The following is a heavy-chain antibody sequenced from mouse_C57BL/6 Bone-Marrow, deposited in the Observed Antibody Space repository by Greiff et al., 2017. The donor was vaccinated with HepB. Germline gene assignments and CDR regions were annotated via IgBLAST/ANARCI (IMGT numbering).Heavy chain of an antibody. J-gene: IGHJ2*01. D-gene: IGHD1-1*01. CDR3: ARGYGKRSLDY. CDR2: INPSSGYT. V-gene: IGHV1-4*01. Sequence: VQLMESGAELARPGASVKMSCKASGYTFTSYTMHWVKQRPGQGLEWIGYINPSSGYTKYNQKFKDKATLTADKSSSTAYMQLSSLTSEDSAVYYCARGYGKRSLDYWGQGTTLTVSS. CDR1: GYTFTSYT.